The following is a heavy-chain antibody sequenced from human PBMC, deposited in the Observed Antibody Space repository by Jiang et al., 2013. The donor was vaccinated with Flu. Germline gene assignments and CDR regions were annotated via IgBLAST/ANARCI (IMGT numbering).Heavy chain of an antibody. CDR1: GSTVSSFT. CDR2: TVPIFGTT. V-gene: IGHV1-69*01. Sequence: EVKKPGSSVKVSCKASGSTVSSFTITWVRQALDRGLSGWESTVPIFGTTKYAQRFQGRVTITADESTSTAYMELSSLRSEDTAVYYCARSYCTNGVCYSYYYYYYGMDVWGQGTTVTVSS. CDR3: ARSYCTNGVCYSYYYYYYGMDV. J-gene: IGHJ6*02. D-gene: IGHD2-8*01.